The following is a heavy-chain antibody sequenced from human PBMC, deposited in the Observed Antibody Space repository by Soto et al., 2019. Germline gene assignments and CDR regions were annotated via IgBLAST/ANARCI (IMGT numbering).Heavy chain of an antibody. CDR2: IYYSGST. D-gene: IGHD3-9*01. Sequence: TLSLTCTVSGGSISSYYWSWIRQPPGKGLEWIGYIYYSGSTNYNPSLKSRVTISVDTSKNQFSLKLSSVTAADTAVYYCARGRAFDWFDFDYWGQGTLVTVSS. CDR1: GGSISSYY. CDR3: ARGRAFDWFDFDY. J-gene: IGHJ4*02. V-gene: IGHV4-59*01.